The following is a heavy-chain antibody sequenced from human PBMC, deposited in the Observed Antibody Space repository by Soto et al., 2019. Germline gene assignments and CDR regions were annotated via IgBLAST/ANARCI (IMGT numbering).Heavy chain of an antibody. CDR1: GFSFSSFA. CDR2: VSGRGGDT. Sequence: EVHLLQSGGGLVQPGGSLRLSCAASGFSFSSFALSWVRQSPGKGLEWVAAVSGRGGDTYYANSVKGRFTISRDNSQNTLFLQMNSLRAEDSAIYYCAKDPNYDFWSGFSAVYFDYWGQGTRVTVSS. J-gene: IGHJ4*02. CDR3: AKDPNYDFWSGFSAVYFDY. V-gene: IGHV3-23*01. D-gene: IGHD3-3*01.